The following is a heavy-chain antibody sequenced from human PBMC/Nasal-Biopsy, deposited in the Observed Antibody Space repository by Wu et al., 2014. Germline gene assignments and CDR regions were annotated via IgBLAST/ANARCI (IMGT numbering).Heavy chain of an antibody. CDR2: INPDSGDT. J-gene: IGHJ6*02. D-gene: IGHD2-8*01. V-gene: IGHV1-2*06. Sequence: VKVSCKASGYGFTGYHLHWVRQAPGQGLEWMGRINPDSGDTKYAQKFQGRVTMTRDTSTNTAHMELNKLTADDTAVYYCARDIAPNILTYNYYYGLDVWGQGTTVTVS. CDR1: GYGFTGYH. CDR3: ARDIAPNILTYNYYYGLDV.